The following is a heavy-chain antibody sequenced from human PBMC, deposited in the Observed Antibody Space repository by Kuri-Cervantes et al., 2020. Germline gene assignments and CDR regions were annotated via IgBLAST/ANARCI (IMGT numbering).Heavy chain of an antibody. CDR1: GGSISSSNW. D-gene: IGHD3-10*01. J-gene: IGHJ4*02. CDR3: ARVSDYYGSAPRGYFDY. Sequence: SETLSLTCAVSGGSISSSNWWSWVRQPPGKGLERIGEIYHSGSTNYNPSLKSRVTISVDKSKNQFSLKLSSVTAADTAAYYCARVSDYYGSAPRGYFDYWGQGTLVTVSS. CDR2: IYHSGST. V-gene: IGHV4-4*02.